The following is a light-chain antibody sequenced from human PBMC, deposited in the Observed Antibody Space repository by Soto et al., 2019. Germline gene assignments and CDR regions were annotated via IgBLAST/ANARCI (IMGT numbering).Light chain of an antibody. Sequence: DVQMTQSPSTLSGTDGDRVTITCRASQTISSWLAWYQQKPRKAPKLLIFHASSLESGVPSRFSGSGSGTEFTLTISSLQPEAFATYYCQQLNSYPLTIGGGTKV. CDR1: QTISSW. V-gene: IGKV1-5*01. J-gene: IGKJ4*01. CDR2: HAS. CDR3: QQLNSYPLT.